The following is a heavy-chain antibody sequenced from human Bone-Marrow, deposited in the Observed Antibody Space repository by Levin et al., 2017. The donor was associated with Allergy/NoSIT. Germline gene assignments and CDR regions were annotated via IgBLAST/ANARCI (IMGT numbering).Heavy chain of an antibody. Sequence: PGGSLRLSCAASGFTFSSYAMHWVRQAPGKGLEWVAVISYDGSNKYYADSVKGRFTISRDNSKNTLYLQMNSLRAEDTAVYYCARDRGGPGYSSGWLYYFDYWGQGTLVTVSS. D-gene: IGHD6-19*01. CDR1: GFTFSSYA. V-gene: IGHV3-30-3*01. CDR3: ARDRGGPGYSSGWLYYFDY. J-gene: IGHJ4*02. CDR2: ISYDGSNK.